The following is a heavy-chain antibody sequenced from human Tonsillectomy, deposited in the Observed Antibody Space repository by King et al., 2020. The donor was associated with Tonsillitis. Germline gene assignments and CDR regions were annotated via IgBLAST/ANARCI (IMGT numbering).Heavy chain of an antibody. CDR2: INHSGST. CDR3: ARGLRRGYYDSSGYPVGLGYWYFDL. V-gene: IGHV4-34*01. D-gene: IGHD3-22*01. Sequence: VQLQQWGAGLLKPSETLSLTCAVYGGSFSGYYWSWIRQPPGKGLEWIGEINHSGSTNYNPSLKSRVTISVDTSKNQFSLKLSSVTAADTAVYYCARGLRRGYYDSSGYPVGLGYWYFDLWGRGTLVTVSS. CDR1: GGSFSGYY. J-gene: IGHJ2*01.